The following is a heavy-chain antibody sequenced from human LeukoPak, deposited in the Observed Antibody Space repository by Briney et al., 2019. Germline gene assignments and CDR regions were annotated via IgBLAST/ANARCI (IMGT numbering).Heavy chain of an antibody. CDR3: ARGSFNWNAFDY. CDR1: GGTFSSYA. CDR2: IIPIFGTA. Sequence: SVKVSCKASGGTFSSYAISWVRQAPGQGLEWMGGIIPIFGTANYAQKFQGRVTITADESTSTVYMELSSLRSEDTAVYYCARGSFNWNAFDYWGQGTLVTVSS. J-gene: IGHJ4*02. V-gene: IGHV1-69*13. D-gene: IGHD1-20*01.